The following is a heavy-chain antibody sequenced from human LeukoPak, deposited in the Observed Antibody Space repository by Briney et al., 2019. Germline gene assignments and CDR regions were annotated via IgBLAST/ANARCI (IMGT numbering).Heavy chain of an antibody. CDR3: AKDPQGYGGNSDY. V-gene: IGHV3-30*02. CDR1: GFTFSSYD. CDR2: TRYDGSNN. J-gene: IGHJ4*02. D-gene: IGHD4-23*01. Sequence: GGSLRLSCAASGFTFSSYDMHWVRQAPGKGLEWVAVTRYDGSNNYYADSVKGRFTISRDNSKNTLYLQMNSLRAEDTAVYYCAKDPQGYGGNSDYWGQGTLVTVSS.